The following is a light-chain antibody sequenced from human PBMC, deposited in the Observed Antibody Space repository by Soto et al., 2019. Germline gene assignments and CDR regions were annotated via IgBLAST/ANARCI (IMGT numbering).Light chain of an antibody. Sequence: DIQMTQSPSSVSASVGDKGTITCRASQGISNWLAWYQQKPGKAPKLLIYAASSLQSGVPSRFSGSGSGTDFTLTISSLQPEDFATYYCQQANSFPPGVTFGPGTKVDIK. J-gene: IGKJ3*01. CDR2: AAS. CDR3: QQANSFPPGVT. V-gene: IGKV1-12*01. CDR1: QGISNW.